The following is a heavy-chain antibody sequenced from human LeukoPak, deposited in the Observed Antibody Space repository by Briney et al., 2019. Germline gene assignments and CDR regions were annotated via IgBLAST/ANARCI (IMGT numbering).Heavy chain of an antibody. CDR1: GGSISSYY. CDR3: ARGEITIDYYYYGMDV. V-gene: IGHV4-59*12. Sequence: SETLSLTCTVSGGSISSYYWSWIRQPPGKGLEWIGYIYYSGSTNYNPSLKSRVTISVDTSKNQFSLKLSSVTAADTAVYYCARGEITIDYYYYGMDVWGQGTTVTVSS. J-gene: IGHJ6*02. CDR2: IYYSGST. D-gene: IGHD3-10*01.